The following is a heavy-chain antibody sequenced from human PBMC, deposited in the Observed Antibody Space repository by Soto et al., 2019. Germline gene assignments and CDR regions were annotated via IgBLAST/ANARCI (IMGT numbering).Heavy chain of an antibody. CDR2: MSPNSGNT. Sequence: ASVKVSCKASGYTFTSYDINWVRQATGQGLEWMGWMSPNSGNTGYAQKFQGRVTMTRNTSISTAYMELSSLRSEDTAVYYCARASRYCGGDCYSDYWGQGTLVTVSS. CDR1: GYTFTSYD. V-gene: IGHV1-8*01. J-gene: IGHJ4*02. D-gene: IGHD2-21*02. CDR3: ARASRYCGGDCYSDY.